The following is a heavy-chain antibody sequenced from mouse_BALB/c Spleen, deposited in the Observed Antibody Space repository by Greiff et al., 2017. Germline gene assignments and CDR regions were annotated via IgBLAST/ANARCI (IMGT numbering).Heavy chain of an antibody. D-gene: IGHD1-1*02. CDR3: TRGWADY. CDR1: GFTFSSYW. CDR2: IRLKSDNYAT. J-gene: IGHJ2*01. Sequence: EVHLVESGGGLVQPGGSMKLSCVASGFTFSSYWMSWVRQSPEKGLEWVAEIRLKSDNYATHYAESVKGKFTISRDDSKSRLYLQMNSLRAEDTGIYYCTRGWADYWGQGTTLTVSS. V-gene: IGHV6-6*02.